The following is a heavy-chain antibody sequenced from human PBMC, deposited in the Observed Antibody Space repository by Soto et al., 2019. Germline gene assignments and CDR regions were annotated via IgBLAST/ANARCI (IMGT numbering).Heavy chain of an antibody. CDR1: GFIFGNYM. J-gene: IGHJ3*02. CDR3: APHVHCSGGSCHYDAFDI. V-gene: IGHV3-23*01. CDR2: IRDGGEST. D-gene: IGHD2-15*01. Sequence: EVQLLESGGGLVQPGESLRLSCAFSGFIFGNYMMTWVRQAPGKGLEWVSTIRDGGESTYYADSVQGRFTISRDNSKNTLYLQMDSLGVEDTAVYYCAPHVHCSGGSCHYDAFDIRCQVTMGTVCS.